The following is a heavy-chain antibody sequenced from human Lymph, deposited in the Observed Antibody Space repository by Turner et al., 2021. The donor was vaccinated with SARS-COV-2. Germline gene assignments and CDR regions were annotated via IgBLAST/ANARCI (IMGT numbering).Heavy chain of an antibody. CDR2: IYYRGST. CDR3: ARETVNNWVDP. CDR1: GGAMNSNY. D-gene: IGHD2-21*02. Sequence: QVQLQESGPRLVKPLETLSLPCTVSGGAMNSNYWSWIRQPPGKRLEWNGYIYYRGSTNYNPSLKSRVTISVDTSKNQFSLKLTSVTAADTAIYYCARETVNNWVDPWGQGILVTVSS. J-gene: IGHJ5*02. V-gene: IGHV4-59*01.